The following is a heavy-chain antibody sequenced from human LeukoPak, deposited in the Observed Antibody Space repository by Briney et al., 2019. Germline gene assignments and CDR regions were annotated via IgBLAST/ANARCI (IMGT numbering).Heavy chain of an antibody. V-gene: IGHV4-34*01. CDR2: INHSGST. Sequence: SETLSLTCAVYGGSFSGYYWSWIRRPPGKGLEWIGEINHSGSTNYNPSLKSRVTISVDTSKNQFSLKLSSVTAADTAVYYCARSNWNYVDYWGQGTLVTVSS. J-gene: IGHJ4*02. CDR1: GGSFSGYY. CDR3: ARSNWNYVDY. D-gene: IGHD1-1*01.